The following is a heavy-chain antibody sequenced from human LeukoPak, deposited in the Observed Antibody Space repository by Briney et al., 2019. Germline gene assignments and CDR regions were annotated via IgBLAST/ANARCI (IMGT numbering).Heavy chain of an antibody. CDR2: INSNGDEI. V-gene: IGHV3-23*01. CDR3: ANWIGSSSRDY. D-gene: IGHD6-6*01. Sequence: GGSLRLTCAASGFTFSTYAMTWVRQAPGKGPEWVSGINSNGDEIYYADSVRGRFTIARDNSNNALYLQMDSLRAEDTAVYYCANWIGSSSRDYWGQGTLVTVSS. J-gene: IGHJ4*01. CDR1: GFTFSTYA.